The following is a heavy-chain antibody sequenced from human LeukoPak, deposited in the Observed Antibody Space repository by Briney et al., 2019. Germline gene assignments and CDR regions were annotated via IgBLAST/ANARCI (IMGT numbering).Heavy chain of an antibody. Sequence: SETLSLTCAVSGGSISSGGYSWSWIRQPPGKGLEWIGYIYHSGSTYYNPSLKSRVTISVDRSKNQFSLKLSSVTAADTAVYYCARRVLTMVRGVNWEYNWFDPWGQGTLVTVSS. V-gene: IGHV4-30-2*01. J-gene: IGHJ5*02. CDR3: ARRVLTMVRGVNWEYNWFDP. CDR2: IYHSGST. D-gene: IGHD3-10*01. CDR1: GGSISSGGYS.